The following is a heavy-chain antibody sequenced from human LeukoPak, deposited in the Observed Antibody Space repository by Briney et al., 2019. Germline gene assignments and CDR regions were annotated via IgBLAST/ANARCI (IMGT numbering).Heavy chain of an antibody. CDR1: GASISSHY. CDR2: IYYSGST. D-gene: IGHD2-2*01. V-gene: IGHV4-59*11. CDR3: ARMSQLLHRGSFDY. Sequence: SETLSLTCTVTGASISSHYWCWIRQTPGTGLEWIGYIYYSGSTNYHPSLKSRVTISVDTFKNQFSLKLSSVTAADTAVYYCARMSQLLHRGSFDYWGQGTLVTVSS. J-gene: IGHJ4*02.